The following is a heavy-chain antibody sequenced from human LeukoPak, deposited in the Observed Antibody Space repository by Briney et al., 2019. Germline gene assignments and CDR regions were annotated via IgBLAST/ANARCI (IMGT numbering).Heavy chain of an antibody. D-gene: IGHD7-27*01. Sequence: PGGSLRLSCAASGFTFSSYAMSWFRQAPGKGLEWVSAISGSGGSTYYADSVKGRFTISRDNSKNTLYLQMNSLRAEDTAFYYCARDVNWGFDYWGQGAQVTVSS. CDR1: GFTFSSYA. V-gene: IGHV3-23*01. CDR2: ISGSGGST. J-gene: IGHJ4*02. CDR3: ARDVNWGFDY.